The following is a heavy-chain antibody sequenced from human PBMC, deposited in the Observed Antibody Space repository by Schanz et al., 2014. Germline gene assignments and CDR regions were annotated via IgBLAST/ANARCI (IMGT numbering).Heavy chain of an antibody. CDR2: ISSKGDMT. Sequence: EVQLVESGGGVVRPGGSLRLSCAASGFTFSSHWMHWVRQAPGKGLEYVSSISSKGDMTFYGNSVKGRFTISRDNSKNTLYLQLGSLSAEDTAVYFCARDNRYYLFDYWGQGALVTVSS. V-gene: IGHV3-64*01. CDR1: GFTFSSHW. D-gene: IGHD3-16*02. J-gene: IGHJ4*02. CDR3: ARDNRYYLFDY.